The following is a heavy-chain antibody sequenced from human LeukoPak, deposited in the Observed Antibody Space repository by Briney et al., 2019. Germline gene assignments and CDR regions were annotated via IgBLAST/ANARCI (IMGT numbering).Heavy chain of an antibody. D-gene: IGHD2-2*01. CDR3: ASPSSTSQPHYYYYMDV. CDR1: VGTFSSYA. Sequence: GASVKVSCKASVGTFSSYAISWVRQAPGQGLEWVGGIIPIFGTANYAQKFQGRVTITADESTSTAYMELSSLRSEDTAVYYCASPSSTSQPHYYYYMDVWGKGTTVTVSS. CDR2: IIPIFGTA. V-gene: IGHV1-69*13. J-gene: IGHJ6*03.